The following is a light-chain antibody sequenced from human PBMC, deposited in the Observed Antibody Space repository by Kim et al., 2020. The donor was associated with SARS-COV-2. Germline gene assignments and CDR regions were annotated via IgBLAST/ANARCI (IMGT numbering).Light chain of an antibody. J-gene: IGLJ2*01. CDR3: SSYAGSNIVL. V-gene: IGLV2-8*01. CDR1: SSDVGGYNY. CDR2: EVS. Sequence: GQSVTISWTGSSSDVGGYNYVSWYQQHPGKAPKLMIYEVSERPSGVPDRFSGSKSGNTASLTVSGLQAEDEADYYCSSYAGSNIVLFGGGTQLTVL.